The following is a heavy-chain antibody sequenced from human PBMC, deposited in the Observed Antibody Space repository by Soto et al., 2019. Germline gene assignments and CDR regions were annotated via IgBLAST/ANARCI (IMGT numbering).Heavy chain of an antibody. J-gene: IGHJ4*02. V-gene: IGHV4-59*12. CDR3: ARDPGPDI. CDR2: IYHSGST. CDR1: GGSISSYY. Sequence: SETLSLTCTVSGGSISSYYWSWIRQPPGKGLEWIGEIYHSGSTNYNRSLKSRVTISVDKSKNQFSLKLSSVTAADTAVYYCARDPGPDIWGQGTLVTVSS.